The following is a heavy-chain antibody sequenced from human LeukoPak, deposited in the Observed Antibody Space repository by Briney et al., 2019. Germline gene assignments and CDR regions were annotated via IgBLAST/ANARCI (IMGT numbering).Heavy chain of an antibody. CDR1: GFSFSGYA. D-gene: IGHD3-3*01. J-gene: IGHJ5*02. CDR2: ISGSGFRR. CDR3: ARGGDYYDSSDHTNWFDP. V-gene: IGHV3-23*01. Sequence: PGGSLRLSCVGYGFSFSGYAMKWVRQRPGKGLEWVSAISGSGFRRYYADSVKGRFTVSRDNVNNTLFLKINDLRVEDTAVYYCARGGDYYDSSDHTNWFDPWGQGTLVTVSS.